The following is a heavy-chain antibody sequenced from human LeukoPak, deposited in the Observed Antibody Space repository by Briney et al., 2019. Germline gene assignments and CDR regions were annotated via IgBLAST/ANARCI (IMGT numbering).Heavy chain of an antibody. CDR1: GGSISSGGYS. J-gene: IGHJ4*02. D-gene: IGHD3-10*01. V-gene: IGHV4-30-2*01. CDR3: ARVCGSGSYCFDY. Sequence: SETLPLTCAVSGGSISSGGYSWSWIRQPPGKGLEWIGYIYHSGSTYYNPSLKSRVTISVDRSKNQFSLKLSSVTAADTAVYYCARVCGSGSYCFDYWGQGTLVTVSS. CDR2: IYHSGST.